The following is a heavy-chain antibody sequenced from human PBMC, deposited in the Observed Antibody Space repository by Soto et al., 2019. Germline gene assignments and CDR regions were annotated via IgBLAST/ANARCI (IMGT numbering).Heavy chain of an antibody. CDR3: AKEMSLGRSYDY. CDR1: GFTFSNYA. Sequence: EVQLLQSGGGLVQPGGSLRLSCAASGFTFSNYAVSWVRQAPGKGLEWVSAISATGGDTYYTDFVMGRFTISRDNSKNTLYLQMNGLRVEDTAIYYCAKEMSLGRSYDYWGQGTLVTVSS. J-gene: IGHJ4*02. V-gene: IGHV3-23*01. CDR2: ISATGGDT.